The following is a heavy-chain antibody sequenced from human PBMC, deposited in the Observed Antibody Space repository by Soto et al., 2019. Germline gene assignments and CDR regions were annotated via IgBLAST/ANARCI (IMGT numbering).Heavy chain of an antibody. J-gene: IGHJ5*02. CDR3: ARGVTYYYDSSGYGGSNWFDP. Sequence: ASVKVSCKASGYTFTGYYMHWVRQAPGQGLEWMGWINPNSGGTNYAQKFQGRVTMTRDTSISTAYMELSRLRSDDTAVYYCARGVTYYYDSSGYGGSNWFDPWGQGTLVTVSS. D-gene: IGHD3-22*01. CDR1: GYTFTGYY. CDR2: INPNSGGT. V-gene: IGHV1-2*02.